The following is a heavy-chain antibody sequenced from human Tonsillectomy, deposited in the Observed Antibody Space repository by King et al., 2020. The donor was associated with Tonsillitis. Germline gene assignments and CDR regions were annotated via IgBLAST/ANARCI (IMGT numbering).Heavy chain of an antibody. CDR2: IYWNDDK. D-gene: IGHD4-17*01. CDR3: PHRSGADYGDYWGVGAFDI. Sequence: TLKESGPTLVKPTQTLTLTCTFSGFSLSTSGVGVGWIRQPPGKALEWLALIYWNDDKRYSPSLKSRLTITKDTSKNEAVLTMTNMDPVDTATYYCPHRSGADYGDYWGVGAFDIWGQGTMVTVSS. J-gene: IGHJ3*02. CDR1: GFSLSTSGVG. V-gene: IGHV2-5*01.